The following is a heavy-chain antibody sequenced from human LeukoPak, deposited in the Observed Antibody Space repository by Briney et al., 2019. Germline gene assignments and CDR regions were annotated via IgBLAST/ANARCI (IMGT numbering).Heavy chain of an antibody. D-gene: IGHD3-22*01. CDR1: GFTFSSYG. Sequence: PGGSLRLSCAASGFTFSSYGMSWVRQAPGKGLEWVSAISGSGGSTYYADSVKGRFTISRDNSKNTLYLQMNSLRAEDTAVYYCAKLLHAAPNYDSSGYFDYWGQGTLVTVSS. J-gene: IGHJ4*02. CDR3: AKLLHAAPNYDSSGYFDY. CDR2: ISGSGGST. V-gene: IGHV3-23*01.